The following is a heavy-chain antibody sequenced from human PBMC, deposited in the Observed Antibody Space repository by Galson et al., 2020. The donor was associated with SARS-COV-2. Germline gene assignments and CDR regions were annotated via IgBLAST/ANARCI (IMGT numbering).Heavy chain of an antibody. J-gene: IGHJ4*02. D-gene: IGHD3-3*01. Sequence: SCTASGFTFGDYAMSWFRQAPGKGLEWVGFIRSKAYGGTTEYAASVKGRFTISRDDSKSIAYLQMNSLKTEDTAVYYCTRNDFWSGYYIDYWGQGTLVTVSS. CDR1: GFTFGDYA. CDR3: TRNDFWSGYYIDY. V-gene: IGHV3-49*03. CDR2: IRSKAYGGTT.